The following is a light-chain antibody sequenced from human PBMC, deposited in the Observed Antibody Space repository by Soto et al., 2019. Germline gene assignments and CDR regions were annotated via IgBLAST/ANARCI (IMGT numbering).Light chain of an antibody. CDR3: QQYGTSGT. J-gene: IGKJ1*01. CDR1: QSVSNNY. CDR2: GAS. V-gene: IGKV3-20*01. Sequence: EIVLTQSPGTLSLSPGERATLSCRASQSVSNNYLAWYQQKPGQAPRLLIYGASNRATGIPDRFSGSGSGTDFTLTISRLDHEDFAVYYCQQYGTSGTFGQGTKVEIK.